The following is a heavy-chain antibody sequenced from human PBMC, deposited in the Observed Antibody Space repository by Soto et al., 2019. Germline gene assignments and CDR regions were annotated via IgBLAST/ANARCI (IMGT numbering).Heavy chain of an antibody. V-gene: IGHV3-23*01. CDR3: TKCKVGMGRSCWCNWFDP. CDR1: GFTFSSFA. CDR2: IRESGGGD. J-gene: IGHJ5*02. Sequence: EVQLLESGGGLEQPGGSLRLSCEDSGFTFSSFAMNWVRQAPGKGLEWVSSIRESGGGDHYADSVKGRFTISRDNSKNTLYLHIKSLRAEDTAVYHCTKCKVGMGRSCWCNWFDPWGQGTQVTVSS. D-gene: IGHD1-26*01.